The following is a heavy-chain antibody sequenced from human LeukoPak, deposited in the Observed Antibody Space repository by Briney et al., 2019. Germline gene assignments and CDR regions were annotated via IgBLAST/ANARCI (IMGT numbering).Heavy chain of an antibody. CDR3: ARDRTRAFRQTYYYDSSGYCAFDI. J-gene: IGHJ3*02. D-gene: IGHD3-22*01. V-gene: IGHV1-69*05. CDR1: GGTFSSYA. Sequence: ASVKVSCKASGGTFSSYAISWVRQAPGQGLEWMGRIIPIFGTANYAQKFQGRVTITTDESTSTAYMELSSLRSGDTAVYYCARDRTRAFRQTYYYDSSGYCAFDIWGQGTMVTVSS. CDR2: IIPIFGTA.